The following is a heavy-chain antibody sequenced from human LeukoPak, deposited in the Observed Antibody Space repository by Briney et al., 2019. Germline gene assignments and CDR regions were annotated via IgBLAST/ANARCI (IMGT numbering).Heavy chain of an antibody. CDR2: XXXDGSNK. CDR3: AKDHPVPYYMDV. Sequence: HPGRSXRLSCAASGFTFSSYGXXXXXQAPGXXXXXVGVXXXDGSNKYXXXXXXXXFTXXXDNSKNTLYLQMNSLRAEDTAVYYCAKDHPVPYYMDVWGKGTTVTVSS. D-gene: IGHD6-6*01. V-gene: IGHV3-33*06. J-gene: IGHJ6*03. CDR1: GFTFSSYG.